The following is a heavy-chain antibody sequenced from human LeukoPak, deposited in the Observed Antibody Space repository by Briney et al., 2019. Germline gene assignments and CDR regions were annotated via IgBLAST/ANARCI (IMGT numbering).Heavy chain of an antibody. CDR3: ARDYYEYAFDI. V-gene: IGHV3-33*01. CDR2: IWYDGSNK. CDR1: GFTFSSYG. Sequence: GGSLRLSCAASGFTFSSYGMHWVRQAPGKGLEWVAVIWYDGSNKYYADSVKGRFIISRDNSKNTLYLQMNSLRAEDTAVYYCARDYYEYAFDIWGQGTMVTVSS. J-gene: IGHJ3*02. D-gene: IGHD3-22*01.